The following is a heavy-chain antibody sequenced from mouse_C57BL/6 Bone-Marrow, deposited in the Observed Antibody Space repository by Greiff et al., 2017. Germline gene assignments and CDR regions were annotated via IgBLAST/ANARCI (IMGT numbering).Heavy chain of an antibody. J-gene: IGHJ1*03. Sequence: EVKLMESGPGLVQPSQSLSLTFSFTCYSITSCYSCPWILPFPVHHLEWLGYISYDGSNNYNPSLKNRISITRDTSKNQFFLKLNSVTTEDTATYYCARLEDYYGSSPWYFDVWGTGTTVTVSS. V-gene: IGHV3-6*01. CDR1: CYSITSCYS. CDR2: ISYDGSN. D-gene: IGHD1-1*01. CDR3: ARLEDYYGSSPWYFDV.